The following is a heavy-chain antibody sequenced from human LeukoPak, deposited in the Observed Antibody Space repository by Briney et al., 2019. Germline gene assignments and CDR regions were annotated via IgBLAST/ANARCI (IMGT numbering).Heavy chain of an antibody. CDR3: FLGTGSSWYSY. CDR2: IGGIANSYAT. CDR1: GFTFSGSA. J-gene: IGHJ4*02. Sequence: GGSLKLSCAASGFTFSGSAVHWVRQASGKGLEWVGRIGGIANSYATAYAASVKGRFTISRDDSKNTAYLQMNSLKTEDTAVYYCFLGTGSSWYSYWGQGTLVTVSS. D-gene: IGHD6-13*01. V-gene: IGHV3-73*01.